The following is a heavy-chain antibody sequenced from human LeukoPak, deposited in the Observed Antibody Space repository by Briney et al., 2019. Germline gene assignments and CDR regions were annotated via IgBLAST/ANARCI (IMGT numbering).Heavy chain of an antibody. Sequence: ASVKISCKASGHTFTSYYIYWVRQAPGQGLESMGIINPSGGLTTYSQRFQDRVTITRDTSTKTVYMELTNLTSEDTAVYYCAKAEGYGARDYWGQGTLVTVSS. J-gene: IGHJ4*02. CDR2: INPSGGLT. CDR1: GHTFTSYY. D-gene: IGHD5-18*01. CDR3: AKAEGYGARDY. V-gene: IGHV1-46*01.